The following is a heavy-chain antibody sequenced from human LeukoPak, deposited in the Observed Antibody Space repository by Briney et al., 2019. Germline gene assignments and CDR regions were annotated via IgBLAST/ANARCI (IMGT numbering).Heavy chain of an antibody. V-gene: IGHV1-69*13. CDR3: ARDQGGQFYYYYYMDV. CDR2: IIPIFGTA. D-gene: IGHD2-15*01. CDR1: GGTFSSYA. J-gene: IGHJ6*03. Sequence: GASVKVSCKASGGTFSSYAISWVRQAPGQGLEWMGGIIPIFGTANYAQKFQGRVTITADESTSTAYMELSSLRSEDTAVYYCARDQGGQFYYYYYMDVWGKGTTVTVSS.